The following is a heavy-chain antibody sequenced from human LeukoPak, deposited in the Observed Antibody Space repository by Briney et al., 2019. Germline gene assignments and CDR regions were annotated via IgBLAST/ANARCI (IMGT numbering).Heavy chain of an antibody. J-gene: IGHJ3*02. V-gene: IGHV3-64*01. D-gene: IGHD1-26*01. Sequence: PGGSLRLSCVASGLTFSSYGLHWVRQAPGKGLEYVSAISSNGGSTYYASSVKGRSTVSRDNSKNTLYLQMGSLRAEDMAVYYCATRGSSGAFDIWGQGTRVTVSS. CDR3: ATRGSSGAFDI. CDR2: ISSNGGST. CDR1: GLTFSSYG.